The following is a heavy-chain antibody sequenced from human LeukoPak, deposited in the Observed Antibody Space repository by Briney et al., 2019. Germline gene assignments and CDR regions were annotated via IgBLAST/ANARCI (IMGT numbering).Heavy chain of an antibody. CDR3: AELGITMIGGV. Sequence: GGSLRLSCAASGFTFSSYSMNWVRQAPGKGLEWVSSISSSSSYIKYADSVKGRFTISRDNAKNSLYLQMNSLRAEDTAVYYCAELGITMIGGVWGKGTTVTISS. CDR2: ISSSSSYI. D-gene: IGHD3-10*02. CDR1: GFTFSSYS. V-gene: IGHV3-21*01. J-gene: IGHJ6*04.